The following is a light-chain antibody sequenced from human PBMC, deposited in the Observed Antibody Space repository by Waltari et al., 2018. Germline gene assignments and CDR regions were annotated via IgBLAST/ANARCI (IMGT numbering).Light chain of an antibody. J-gene: IGKJ1*01. Sequence: IQMTQSPSSLSPPVGDRVTITCRASQSISSYLNWYQQKPGKAPKLLIYAASSLQSGVPSRFSGSGSGTDFTLTISSLQPEDFATYYCQQSYSTPWTFGQGTKVEIK. CDR3: QQSYSTPWT. CDR1: QSISSY. CDR2: AAS. V-gene: IGKV1-39*01.